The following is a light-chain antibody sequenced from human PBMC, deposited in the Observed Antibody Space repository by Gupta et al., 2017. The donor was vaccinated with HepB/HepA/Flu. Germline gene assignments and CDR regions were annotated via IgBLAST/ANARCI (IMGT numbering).Light chain of an antibody. CDR2: DAS. CDR3: QQRSKRLT. V-gene: IGKV3-11*01. Sequence: EIVLTQSPATLSWSPGERATLSCRASQYVSSYLAWYQQKPAQAPRILIYDASNRATGIPARLSGSGSGTDFTLTISSLEPEDFAVYYCQQRSKRLTFGGGTKVEIK. J-gene: IGKJ4*01. CDR1: QYVSSY.